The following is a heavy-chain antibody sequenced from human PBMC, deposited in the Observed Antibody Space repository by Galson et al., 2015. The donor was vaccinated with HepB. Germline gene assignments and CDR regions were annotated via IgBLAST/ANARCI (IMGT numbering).Heavy chain of an antibody. Sequence: SVKVSCKVSGYTLTELSMHWVRQAPGKGLEWMGGFDPEDGETIYAQKFQGRVTMTEDTSTDTAYMELSSLRSEDTAVYYCATSSPSTTVVTPSWFWDYWGQGTLVTVSS. CDR3: ATSSPSTTVVTPSWFWDY. J-gene: IGHJ4*02. CDR1: GYTLTELS. V-gene: IGHV1-24*01. CDR2: FDPEDGET. D-gene: IGHD4-23*01.